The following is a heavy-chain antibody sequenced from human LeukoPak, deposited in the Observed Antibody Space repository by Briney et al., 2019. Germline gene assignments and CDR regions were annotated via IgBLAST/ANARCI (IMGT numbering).Heavy chain of an antibody. V-gene: IGHV3-30*18. CDR2: ISYDGSNK. D-gene: IGHD4-17*01. Sequence: PGRSLRLSCAASGFTFSSYGMHWVRQAPGKGLEWVAVISYDGSNKYYADSAKGRFTISRDNSKNTLYLQMNSLRAEDTAVYYCAKGRYYFDYWGQGTLVTVSS. CDR3: AKGRYYFDY. J-gene: IGHJ4*02. CDR1: GFTFSSYG.